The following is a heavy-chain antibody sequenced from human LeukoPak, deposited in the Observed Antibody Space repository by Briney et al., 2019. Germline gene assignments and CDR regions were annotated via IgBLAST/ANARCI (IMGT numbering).Heavy chain of an antibody. Sequence: PGGSLRLSCGVSDFTFSSNWMNWVRQAPGKGLEWVANIKSDGSEKYYADSVKGRFTISRDNAKNSLYLQMNSLKAEDTAVYYCASGSGWRQLYWGQGTLVTVSP. V-gene: IGHV3-7*01. CDR3: ASGSGWRQLY. CDR1: DFTFSSNW. J-gene: IGHJ4*02. D-gene: IGHD5-24*01. CDR2: IKSDGSEK.